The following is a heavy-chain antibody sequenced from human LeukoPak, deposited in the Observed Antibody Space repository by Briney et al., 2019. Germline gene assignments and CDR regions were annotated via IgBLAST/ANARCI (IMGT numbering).Heavy chain of an antibody. D-gene: IGHD1-1*01. CDR1: GFTFSNAW. J-gene: IGHJ6*03. V-gene: IGHV3-15*01. CDR2: IKSKTDGGTT. Sequence: GGSLRLSCAASGFTFSNAWMSWVRQAPGKGLEWVGRIKSKTDGGTTDYAAPVKGRFTLSRDDSKNTLYLQMNSLKTEDTAVYYCTTNEYYYYYMDVWGKGTTVTVSS. CDR3: TTNEYYYYYMDV.